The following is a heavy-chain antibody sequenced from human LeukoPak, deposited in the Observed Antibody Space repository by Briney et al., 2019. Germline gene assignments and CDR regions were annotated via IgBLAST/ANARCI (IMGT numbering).Heavy chain of an antibody. D-gene: IGHD6-13*01. CDR1: GYTLTELS. Sequence: ASVKVSCKVSGYTLTELSMHWVRQAPGKGLEWMGGFDPEDGETIYAQKFQGRVTMTEDTSTDTAYMELSSLRAEDTAVYYCATDRFGDSNPTQFDYWGQGTLVTVSS. CDR3: ATDRFGDSNPTQFDY. CDR2: FDPEDGET. J-gene: IGHJ4*02. V-gene: IGHV1-24*01.